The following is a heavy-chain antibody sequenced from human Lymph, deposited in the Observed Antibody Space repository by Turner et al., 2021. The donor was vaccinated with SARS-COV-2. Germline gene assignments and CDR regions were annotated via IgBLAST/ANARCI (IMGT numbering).Heavy chain of an antibody. CDR2: ISSSGSTI. V-gene: IGHV3-48*03. J-gene: IGHJ4*02. Sequence: EVQLVESGGGLVQPGGSLRLSCAASGFTFRSYEMNWVRQAPGKGLELVSYISSSGSTIYYADSVKGRFTISRDNAKNSLYLQMNSLRAEDTAIYYCAREPLVVVTAGFDYWGQGTLVTVSS. CDR1: GFTFRSYE. D-gene: IGHD2-21*02. CDR3: AREPLVVVTAGFDY.